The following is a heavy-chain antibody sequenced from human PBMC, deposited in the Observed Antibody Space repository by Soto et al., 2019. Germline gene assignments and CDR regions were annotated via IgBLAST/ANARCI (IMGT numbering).Heavy chain of an antibody. CDR3: ARDLLLGGYYMEV. CDR2: IYYSGST. V-gene: IGHV4-31*03. J-gene: IGHJ6*03. Sequence: PSETLSLTCTVSGGSISSGGYYWSWIRQHPGKGLEWIGYIYYSGSTYYNPSLKSRVTISADTSKNQLSLKLSSVTAADTAVYYCARDLLLGGYYMEVWGKGTTVTVSS. CDR1: GGSISSGGYY.